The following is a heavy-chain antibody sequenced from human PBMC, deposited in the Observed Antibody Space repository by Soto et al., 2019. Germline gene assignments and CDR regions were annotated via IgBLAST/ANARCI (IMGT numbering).Heavy chain of an antibody. J-gene: IGHJ4*02. CDR3: ARGLSSGWYSYYFDY. Sequence: PSETLSLTCSVSGGSISSGYYYWSWIRQPPGKGLEWIGYIYYSGSTNYNPSLKSRVTISVDTSKNQFSLKLSSVTAADTAVYYCARGLSSGWYSYYFDYWGQGTLVTVSS. CDR2: IYYSGST. V-gene: IGHV4-61*01. CDR1: GGSISSGYYY. D-gene: IGHD6-19*01.